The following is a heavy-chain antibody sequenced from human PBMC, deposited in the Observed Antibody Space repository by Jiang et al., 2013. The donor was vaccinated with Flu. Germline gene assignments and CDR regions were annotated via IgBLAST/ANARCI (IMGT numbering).Heavy chain of an antibody. CDR2: IIPLLGSP. D-gene: IGHD1/OR15-1a*01. J-gene: IGHJ6*02. CDR3: ARDDENNLGLDV. CDR1: GGVFNTYT. Sequence: SGAEVKRPGSSVRVSCQASGGVFNTYTLIWVRQAPGQGLEWMGRIIPLLGSPNYAPTFQDRVTISADMSTNTVYMEVTSLRSEDTAIYYCARDDENNLGLDVWGQGTTVTVSS. V-gene: IGHV1-69*08.